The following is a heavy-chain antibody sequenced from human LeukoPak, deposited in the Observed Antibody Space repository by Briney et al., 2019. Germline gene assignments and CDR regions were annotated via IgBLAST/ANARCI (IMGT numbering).Heavy chain of an antibody. J-gene: IGHJ4*02. V-gene: IGHV3-30*02. CDR3: ATFRYSWYVPEFDY. D-gene: IGHD6-13*01. CDR2: IRYDGSNK. CDR1: GFTFSLYA. Sequence: GGSLRLSCAASGFTFSLYAMHGVRQAPGKGLEWVAFIRYDGSNKYYADSVKGRFTISRDNAKNSLYLQMSSLRAEDTAIYYCATFRYSWYVPEFDYWGQGTLVTVSS.